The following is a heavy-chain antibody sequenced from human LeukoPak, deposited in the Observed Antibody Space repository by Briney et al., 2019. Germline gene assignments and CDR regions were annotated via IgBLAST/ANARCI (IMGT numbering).Heavy chain of an antibody. Sequence: ASVKVSCKASGYTFTSYDINWVRQATGQGLEWMGWMNPNSGNTGYAQKLQGRVTMTTDTSTSTAYMELRSLRSDDTAVYYCARKEYYYDSRYYFDYWGQGTLVTVSS. CDR2: MNPNSGNT. CDR3: ARKEYYYDSRYYFDY. J-gene: IGHJ4*02. CDR1: GYTFTSYD. V-gene: IGHV1-8*02. D-gene: IGHD3-22*01.